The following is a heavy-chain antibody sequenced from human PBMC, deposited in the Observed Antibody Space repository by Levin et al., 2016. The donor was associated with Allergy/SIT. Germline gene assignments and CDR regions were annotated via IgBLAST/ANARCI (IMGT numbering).Heavy chain of an antibody. CDR2: ISGSGGST. D-gene: IGHD3-10*02. Sequence: GESLKISCAASGFTFSSYAMSWVRQAPGKGLEWVSAISGSGGSTYYADSVKGRFTTSRDNSKNTLYLQMNSLRAEDTAVYYCARGVLIGSGRNHDYWGQGTLVTVSS. J-gene: IGHJ4*02. CDR3: ARGVLIGSGRNHDY. V-gene: IGHV3-23*01. CDR1: GFTFSSYA.